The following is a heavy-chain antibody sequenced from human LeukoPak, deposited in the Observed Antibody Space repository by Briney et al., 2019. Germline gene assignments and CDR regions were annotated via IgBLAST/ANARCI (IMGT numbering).Heavy chain of an antibody. J-gene: IGHJ4*02. D-gene: IGHD3-22*01. CDR3: AREIGDYYDSSGYRTYYFDY. Sequence: SETLSLTCTVSGGSISSYYGSWIRQPAGKGLEWIGRIYTRGSTNYNPSLKSRVTMSVDTSKNQTSLKLSSVTAADTAVHYCAREIGDYYDSSGYRTYYFDYWGQGTLVTASS. CDR1: GGSISSYY. CDR2: IYTRGST. V-gene: IGHV4-4*07.